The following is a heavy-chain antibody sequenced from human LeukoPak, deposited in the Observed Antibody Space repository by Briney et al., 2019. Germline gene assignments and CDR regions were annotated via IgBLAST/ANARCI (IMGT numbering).Heavy chain of an antibody. CDR2: INPNSGGT. CDR3: VREFSGGYFDY. J-gene: IGHJ4*02. CDR1: GYTFTGYY. D-gene: IGHD3-16*01. Sequence: ASVKVSCKASGYTFTGYYMHWVRQAPGQGLEWMGWINPNSGGTNYAQKFQGRVTMTRDMSTSTVYMELSSLRSEDTAVYYCVREFSGGYFDYWGQGTLVTVSS. V-gene: IGHV1-2*02.